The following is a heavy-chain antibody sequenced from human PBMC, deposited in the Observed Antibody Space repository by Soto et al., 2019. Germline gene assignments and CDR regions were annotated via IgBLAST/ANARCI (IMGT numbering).Heavy chain of an antibody. V-gene: IGHV3-23*01. CDR3: VKNSGWFNT. CDR2: IDGSGGIT. J-gene: IGHJ5*02. D-gene: IGHD3-10*01. Sequence: QLLQSGGGLVQPGGSLTLSCAASGFTFGTTDMSWVRQAPGEGLEGVSTIDGSGGITYYADSVKGRFTIARDNSRNTVYLQMNSRIGDDTALYYCVKNSGWFNTWGQGALVTVSS. CDR1: GFTFGTTD.